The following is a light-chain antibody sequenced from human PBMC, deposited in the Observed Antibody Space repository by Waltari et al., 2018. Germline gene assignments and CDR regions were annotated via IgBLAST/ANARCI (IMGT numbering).Light chain of an antibody. V-gene: IGKV3-15*01. CDR2: GAS. Sequence: EKVMTQSPATLSVSPGERATLSCRASQSVSSNLAWYQQKPGQAPRLLIPGASTRATGIPARFSGSGSGTEFTLTISSLQSEDFAVYYCQQYNNWPPGAFGQGTKVEIK. CDR3: QQYNNWPPGA. CDR1: QSVSSN. J-gene: IGKJ1*01.